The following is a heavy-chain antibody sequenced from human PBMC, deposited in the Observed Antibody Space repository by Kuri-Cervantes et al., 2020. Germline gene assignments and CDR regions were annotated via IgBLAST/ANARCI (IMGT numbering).Heavy chain of an antibody. V-gene: IGHV4-59*01. CDR1: GGSISSYY. CDR3: ARGRETGRYFDWSLGY. CDR2: IYYSGST. J-gene: IGHJ4*02. Sequence: GSLRLSCTVSGGSISSYYWSWIRQPPGKGLGWIGYIYYSGSTNYNPSLKSRVTISVDTSKNQFSLKLSSVTAADTAVYYCARGRETGRYFDWSLGYWGQGTLVTVSS. D-gene: IGHD3-9*01.